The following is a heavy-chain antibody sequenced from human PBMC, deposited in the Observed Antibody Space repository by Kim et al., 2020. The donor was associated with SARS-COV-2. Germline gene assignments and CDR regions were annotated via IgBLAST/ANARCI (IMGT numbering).Heavy chain of an antibody. CDR1: GYTFTSDC. J-gene: IGHJ4*02. D-gene: IGHD4-17*01. V-gene: IGHV1-18*01. CDR3: ARDGTTVTTDY. Sequence: ASVKVSCKASGYTFTSDCSSWGQHAPVQLLELRVRVSNYNCTPNYAHNLQGRVTMTTDPSTSTAYMELRSLRSDDTAVYYWARDGTTVTTDYWGQGTLVTVSS. CDR2: VSNYNCTP.